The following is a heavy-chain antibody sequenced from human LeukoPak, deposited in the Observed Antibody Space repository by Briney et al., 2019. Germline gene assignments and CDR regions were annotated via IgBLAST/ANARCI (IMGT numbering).Heavy chain of an antibody. V-gene: IGHV4-59*01. J-gene: IGHJ3*02. CDR1: GGSISSYY. D-gene: IGHD4-17*01. CDR3: AREDHDYGDYTAFDI. CDR2: IYYTGST. Sequence: SETLSLTCTVSGGSISSYYWSWIRQPPGKGLEWIGYIYYTGSTNYTPSLKSRVTISVDTSKNQFSLKLSSVTAADTAVYYCAREDHDYGDYTAFDIWGQGTMVTVSS.